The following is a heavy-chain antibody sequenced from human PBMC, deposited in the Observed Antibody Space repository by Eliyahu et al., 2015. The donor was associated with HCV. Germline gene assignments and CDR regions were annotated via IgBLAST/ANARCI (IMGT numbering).Heavy chain of an antibody. J-gene: IGHJ6*02. D-gene: IGHD3-22*01. CDR2: INAGNGNT. V-gene: IGHV1-3*01. CDR1: GYTFTSYA. CDR3: ARGKTMIVVSGGYRDYYGMDV. Sequence: QVQLVQSGAEVKKPGASVKVFCKASGYTFTSYAMHWVRQAPGQRLEWMGWINAGNGNTKYSQKFQGRVTITRDTSASTAYMELSSLRSEDTAVYYCARGKTMIVVSGGYRDYYGMDVWGQGTTVTVSS.